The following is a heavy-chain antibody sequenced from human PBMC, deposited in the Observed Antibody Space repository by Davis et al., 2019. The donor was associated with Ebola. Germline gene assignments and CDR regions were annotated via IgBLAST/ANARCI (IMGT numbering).Heavy chain of an antibody. CDR1: RLTFSSYA. D-gene: IGHD3-10*01. J-gene: IGHJ6*02. Sequence: GGSLRLSCAASRLTFSSYAMSWVRQAPGKGLEWVSTISGSGTYTYYADSVKGRFTISRDNAKNSLYLQMNSLRAEDTAVYYCARYYYGSGSYYRINYYYYYGMDVWGQGTTVTVSS. CDR2: ISGSGTYT. CDR3: ARYYYGSGSYYRINYYYYYGMDV. V-gene: IGHV3-21*04.